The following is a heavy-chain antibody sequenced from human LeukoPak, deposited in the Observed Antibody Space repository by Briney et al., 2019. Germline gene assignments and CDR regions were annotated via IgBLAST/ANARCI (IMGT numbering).Heavy chain of an antibody. CDR2: INPNSGGT. J-gene: IGHJ4*02. D-gene: IGHD6-19*01. CDR1: GYTFTGYY. V-gene: IGHV1-2*06. Sequence: ASVKVSCKASGYTFTGYYMHWVRQAPGQGLEWMGRINPNSGGTNYAQKFQGRVTMTRDTSISTDYMGLSRLRSSDTAGYYCARDQEDSSGWIDYWGQGTLVTVSS. CDR3: ARDQEDSSGWIDY.